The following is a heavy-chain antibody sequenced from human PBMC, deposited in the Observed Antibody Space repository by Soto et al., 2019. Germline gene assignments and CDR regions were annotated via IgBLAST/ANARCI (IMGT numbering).Heavy chain of an antibody. Sequence: RGESLKISCKGSGYSFTNYWIGWVRRMPGKGLEWMGIIYPGDSDTRYNPSFQGQVTISADKSISTAYLQWSSLKASDTAMYYCARRYSGSYYFDYWGRGTLVTVSS. CDR2: IYPGDSDT. J-gene: IGHJ4*02. CDR1: GYSFTNYW. D-gene: IGHD1-26*01. CDR3: ARRYSGSYYFDY. V-gene: IGHV5-51*01.